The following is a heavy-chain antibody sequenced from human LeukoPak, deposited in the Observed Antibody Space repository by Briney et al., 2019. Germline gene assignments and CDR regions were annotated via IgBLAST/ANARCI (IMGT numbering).Heavy chain of an antibody. V-gene: IGHV1-46*01. CDR1: GYTFTSYY. Sequence: ASVKVSCKASGYTFTSYYMHWVRQAPGQGLEWMGIINPSGGSTSYAQKFQGRVTMTRDTSTSTVYMELSSLRSEDTAVYYCARDFPLVAGTNRPYNWFDPWGQGTLVTVSS. CDR3: ARDFPLVAGTNRPYNWFDP. J-gene: IGHJ5*02. D-gene: IGHD6-19*01. CDR2: INPSGGST.